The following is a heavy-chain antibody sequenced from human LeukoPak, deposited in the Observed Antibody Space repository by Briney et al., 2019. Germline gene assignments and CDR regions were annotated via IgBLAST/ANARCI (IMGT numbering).Heavy chain of an antibody. CDR2: ISHDGTKS. V-gene: IGHV3-30*03. CDR3: ARGDIRRFIYYGMDV. CDR1: GFTFSDYG. Sequence: PGGSLRLSCAASGFTFSDYGMQWVRQAPGKGLEWVALISHDGTKSYYVDSVTGRLTISRDNSKSTLFLQMNSLRPDDTAVYYCARGDIRRFIYYGMDVWGQGTTVTVSS. J-gene: IGHJ6*02. D-gene: IGHD3-10*01.